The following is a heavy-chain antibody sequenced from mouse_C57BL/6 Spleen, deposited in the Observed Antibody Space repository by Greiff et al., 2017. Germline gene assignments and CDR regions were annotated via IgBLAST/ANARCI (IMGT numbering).Heavy chain of an antibody. J-gene: IGHJ2*01. D-gene: IGHD2-4*01. V-gene: IGHV1-53*01. CDR1: GYTFTSYW. Sequence: QVQLQQPGTELVKPGASVKLSCKASGYTFTSYWMHWVKQRPGQGLEWIGNINPSNGGTNYNEKFKSKATLTVDKSSSTAYMQLSSLTSEASAVYVCARSPAYYDPRSYWGQGTTLTVSS. CDR3: ARSPAYYDPRSY. CDR2: INPSNGGT.